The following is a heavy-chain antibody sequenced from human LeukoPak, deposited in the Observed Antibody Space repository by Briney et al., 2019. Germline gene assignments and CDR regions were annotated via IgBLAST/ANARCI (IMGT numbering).Heavy chain of an antibody. CDR1: GFTFSSYG. J-gene: IGHJ1*01. Sequence: PGGSLRLSCAASGFTFSSYGMHWVRQAPGKGLEWVAFIRYDGSNKYYADSVKGRFTISRDNSKNTLYLQVNSLRAEDTAVYYCAKRRYSGSYQGYFQHWGQGTLVTVSS. CDR3: AKRRYSGSYQGYFQH. V-gene: IGHV3-30*02. CDR2: IRYDGSNK. D-gene: IGHD1-26*01.